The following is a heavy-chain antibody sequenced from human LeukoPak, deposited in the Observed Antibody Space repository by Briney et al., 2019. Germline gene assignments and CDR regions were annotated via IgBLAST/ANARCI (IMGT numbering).Heavy chain of an antibody. Sequence: ASVSVSFTASGYTFTNFGISWVRPAPGQGIEWMGWMNTYKGNTCYAKNFQDRVTMTTDTSTTTGYMELRSLTSDDTAIYYCARAGGWTREDYKDESYHIWGQGTVVTVSS. CDR1: GYTFTNFG. D-gene: IGHD6-19*01. CDR2: MNTYKGNT. J-gene: IGHJ3*02. CDR3: ARAGGWTREDYKDESYHI. V-gene: IGHV1-18*01.